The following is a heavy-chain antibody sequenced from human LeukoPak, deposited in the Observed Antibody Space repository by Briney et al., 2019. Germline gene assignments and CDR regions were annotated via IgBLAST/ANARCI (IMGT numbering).Heavy chain of an antibody. CDR1: GDSISSYY. D-gene: IGHD3-22*01. J-gene: IGHJ4*02. CDR2: IHYSGST. CDR3: ARSYYDTSGYYYGLYF. V-gene: IGHV4-59*01. Sequence: SETLSLTCIVSGDSISSYYWSWIRQPPGKGLEWIGYIHYSGSTNYNPSLKSRVTISVDTSKNQLSLKLSSVTPADTAVYYCARSYYDTSGYYYGLYFWGQGTLVTVSS.